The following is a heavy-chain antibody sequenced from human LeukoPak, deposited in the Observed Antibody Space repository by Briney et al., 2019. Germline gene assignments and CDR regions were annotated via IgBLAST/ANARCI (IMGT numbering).Heavy chain of an antibody. CDR2: ISTSGSTK. J-gene: IGHJ4*02. CDR3: ARNMFRGVIFPLGY. V-gene: IGHV3-11*01. D-gene: IGHD3-10*01. CDR1: GFTFSDYY. Sequence: PGGSLRLSCAASGFTFSDYYMNWIRQAPGKGLEWVSYISTSGSTKYYADSVKGRFTMSRDNAKNSLYLQMNSLRAEDTAVYYCARNMFRGVIFPLGYWGQGILVTVSS.